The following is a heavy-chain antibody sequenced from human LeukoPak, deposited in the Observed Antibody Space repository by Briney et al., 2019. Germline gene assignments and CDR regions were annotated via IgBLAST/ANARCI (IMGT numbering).Heavy chain of an antibody. CDR2: IWYDGSNK. J-gene: IGHJ5*02. CDR1: GFTFSSYG. D-gene: IGHD1-7*01. CDR3: AKAGTGTTNWFDP. V-gene: IGHV3-33*06. Sequence: PGRSLRLSCAASGFTFSSYGMHWVRQAPGKGLGWVAVIWYDGSNKYYADSVKGRFTISRDNSKNTLYLQMNSLRAEDTAVYYCAKAGTGTTNWFDPWGQGTLVTVSS.